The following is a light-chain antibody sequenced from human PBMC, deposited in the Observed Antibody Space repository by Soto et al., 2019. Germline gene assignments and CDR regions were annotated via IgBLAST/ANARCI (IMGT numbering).Light chain of an antibody. Sequence: DIPMTQSPSSLSASVGDRVTFTCRASQGIANDLAWYQQKPTKAPKRLIYAASSLQSGVPSRFSGSGAVTEFTLTISSLQPEDFGTYYCLQHNSYPLTFGGGATVEI. CDR1: QGIAND. CDR2: AAS. J-gene: IGKJ4*01. CDR3: LQHNSYPLT. V-gene: IGKV1-17*01.